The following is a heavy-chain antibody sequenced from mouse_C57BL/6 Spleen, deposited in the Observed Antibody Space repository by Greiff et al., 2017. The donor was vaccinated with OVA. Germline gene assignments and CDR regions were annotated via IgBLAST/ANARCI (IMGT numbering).Heavy chain of an antibody. CDR1: GYTFTSYW. D-gene: IGHD1-1*01. CDR3: ARGYYYGSSYVGNFDY. Sequence: QVQLQQPGAELVKPGASVKLSCKASGYTFTSYWMQWVKQRPRQGLEWIGEIDPSDSYTNYNQKFKGKATLTVDTSSSTAYMQLSSLTSEDSAVYYCARGYYYGSSYVGNFDYWGQGTTLTVSS. J-gene: IGHJ2*01. CDR2: IDPSDSYT. V-gene: IGHV1-50*01.